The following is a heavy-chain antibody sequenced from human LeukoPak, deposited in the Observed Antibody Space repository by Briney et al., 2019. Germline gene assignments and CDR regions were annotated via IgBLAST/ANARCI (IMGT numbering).Heavy chain of an antibody. CDR1: GFSFKNYA. D-gene: IGHD3-22*01. J-gene: IGHJ4*02. Sequence: PGGSLRLSCAGSGFSFKNYAMSWVRQAPGKGLEWVSSISNGGGFKSYADSLEGRFAISRENAKNSLYLQMNSLRAEDTAVYYCATEYSDNGGYCFHWGQGTLVTVSS. V-gene: IGHV3-21*01. CDR2: ISNGGGFK. CDR3: ATEYSDNGGYCFH.